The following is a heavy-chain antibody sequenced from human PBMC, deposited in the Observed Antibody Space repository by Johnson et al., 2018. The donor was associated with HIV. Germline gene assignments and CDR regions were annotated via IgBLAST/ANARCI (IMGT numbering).Heavy chain of an antibody. CDR1: GFTFSSYW. D-gene: IGHD2-21*02. Sequence: VQLVESGGGLVQPGGSLRLSCAASGFTFSSYWMHWVRQAPGKGLVWVSRINSDGSSTSYADSVKGRFTISRDNAKNTLYLQMNSLRAEDTAVYYCARGAWSYCGGDCYGYPPDAFDIWGQGTMVTVSS. J-gene: IGHJ3*02. V-gene: IGHV3-74*01. CDR3: ARGAWSYCGGDCYGYPPDAFDI. CDR2: INSDGSST.